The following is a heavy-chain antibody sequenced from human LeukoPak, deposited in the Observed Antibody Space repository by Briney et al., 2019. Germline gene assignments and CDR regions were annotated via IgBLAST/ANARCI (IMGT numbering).Heavy chain of an antibody. CDR1: GFTFSAYG. Sequence: GGSLRLSCAASGFTFSAYGMNWVRQAPGKGLEWVAGISGSSGGNTYYADSVKRRFTISRDNSKKTLYLQMNSLRAEDTAVYYCAKGHIDGSGGYNYFDYWGQGTLVTVSS. CDR2: ISGSSGGNT. V-gene: IGHV3-23*01. D-gene: IGHD6-19*01. J-gene: IGHJ4*02. CDR3: AKGHIDGSGGYNYFDY.